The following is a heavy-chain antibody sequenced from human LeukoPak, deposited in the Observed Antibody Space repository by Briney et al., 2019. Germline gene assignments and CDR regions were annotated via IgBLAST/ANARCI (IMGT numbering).Heavy chain of an antibody. CDR2: IYYSGST. V-gene: IGHV4-59*01. CDR3: ARGWANSGSYPTPGPYYYYYYMDV. Sequence: SETLSLTCTVSGGSISSYYWSWIRQPPGKGLEWIGYIYYSGSTNYNPSLKSRVTISVDTSKNQFSLKLSSVTAADTAVYYCARGWANSGSYPTPGPYYYYYYMDVWGKGTTVTISS. D-gene: IGHD1-26*01. CDR1: GGSISSYY. J-gene: IGHJ6*03.